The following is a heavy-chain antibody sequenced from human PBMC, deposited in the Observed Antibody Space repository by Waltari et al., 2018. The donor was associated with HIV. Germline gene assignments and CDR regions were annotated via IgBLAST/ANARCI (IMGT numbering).Heavy chain of an antibody. CDR1: GTSFPGYW. CDR3: TRQLYRGGEVAY. J-gene: IGHJ4*02. D-gene: IGHD3-10*01. Sequence: EVQLLPPGAGGKKPGESRNTSCKVSGTSFPGYWIGWVRQKPGKGLEWMGIIYPRDSETRLSPSFQGQVTISADKSIDTAYLHWTSLKASDTAIYYCTRQLYRGGEVAYWGQGTLVTVSS. CDR2: IYPRDSET. V-gene: IGHV5-51*01.